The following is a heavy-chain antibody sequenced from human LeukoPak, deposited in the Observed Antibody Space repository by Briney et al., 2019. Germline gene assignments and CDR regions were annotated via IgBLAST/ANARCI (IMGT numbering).Heavy chain of an antibody. Sequence: GGSLRLSCAASGFTFSSYGMHWVRQAPGKGLEWVAVIWYDGSNKYYADSVKGRFTISRDNSKNTLYLQMNSLRAEDTAVYYCARDSGGNPFDYWGQGTLVTVSS. CDR3: ARDSGGNPFDY. CDR2: IWYDGSNK. CDR1: GFTFSSYG. V-gene: IGHV3-33*01. D-gene: IGHD4-23*01. J-gene: IGHJ4*02.